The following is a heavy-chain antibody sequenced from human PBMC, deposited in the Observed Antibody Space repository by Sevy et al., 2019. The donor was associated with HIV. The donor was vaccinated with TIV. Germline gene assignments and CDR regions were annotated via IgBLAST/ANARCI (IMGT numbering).Heavy chain of an antibody. V-gene: IGHV3-74*01. CDR2: INGDGSSM. Sequence: GGSLRLSCATSGFSFSNNWMHWVRQAPGKGLVWVSRINGDGSSMSYADPVNGRFTISRDNAKNTLYLQMNSLRVEDTAEYFCAGSNWYSAFDIWGPGTMVTVSS. CDR1: GFSFSNNW. J-gene: IGHJ3*02. CDR3: AGSNWYSAFDI. D-gene: IGHD6-13*01.